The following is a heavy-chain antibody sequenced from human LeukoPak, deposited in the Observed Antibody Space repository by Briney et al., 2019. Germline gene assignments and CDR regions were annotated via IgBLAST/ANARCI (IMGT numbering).Heavy chain of an antibody. CDR3: AREGGSGYYPSPLGFDY. V-gene: IGHV4-59*01. D-gene: IGHD3-22*01. Sequence: PSETLSLTCTASGVSISSYCWSWIRQPPGKGLEWVGYIYYSGSTNYNPSLKSRVTISVDTSKNQFSLKLSSVTAADTAVYYCAREGGSGYYPSPLGFDYWGQGTLVTVSS. J-gene: IGHJ4*02. CDR1: GVSISSYC. CDR2: IYYSGST.